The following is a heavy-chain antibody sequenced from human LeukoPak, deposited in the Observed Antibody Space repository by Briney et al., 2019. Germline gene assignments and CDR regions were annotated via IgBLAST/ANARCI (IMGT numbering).Heavy chain of an antibody. CDR2: IYYSGST. D-gene: IGHD2-15*01. V-gene: IGHV4-59*08. J-gene: IGHJ4*02. CDR1: GGSISSYY. CDR3: ARRHCSGGSCYSSFDY. Sequence: SETLSLTCTVSGGSISSYYWSWIRQPPGKGLEWIGYIYYSGSTNYNPSLKSRVTISVGMSKNQFSLKLSSVTAADTAVYYCARRHCSGGSCYSSFDYWGQGTLVTVSS.